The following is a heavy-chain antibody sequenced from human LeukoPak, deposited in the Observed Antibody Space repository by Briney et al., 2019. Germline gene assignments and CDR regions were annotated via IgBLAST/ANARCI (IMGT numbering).Heavy chain of an antibody. V-gene: IGHV3-21*01. CDR2: ISSSSSYI. D-gene: IGHD3-3*01. CDR3: ARSYYDFWSGYYKVSPTYYYYYYYMDV. Sequence: GGSLRLSGAASGFTFSSYSMNWVRQAPGKRLEWVSYISSSSSYIYYADSVKGRFTISRDNAKNSLYLQMNSLRAEDTAVYYCARSYYDFWSGYYKVSPTYYYYYYYMDVWGKGTTVTVSS. CDR1: GFTFSSYS. J-gene: IGHJ6*03.